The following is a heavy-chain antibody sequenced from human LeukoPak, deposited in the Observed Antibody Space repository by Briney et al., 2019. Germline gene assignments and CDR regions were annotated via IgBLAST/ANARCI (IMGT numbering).Heavy chain of an antibody. V-gene: IGHV4-59*12. Sequence: PSETLSLTCTVSGGSISSYYWSWIRQPPGKGLEWIGYIYYSGSTYYNPSLKSRVTISVGTSKNQFSLNLNSVTAADTAVYFCARDEGSAYPFDYWGQGTMVTVSS. D-gene: IGHD3-22*01. CDR2: IYYSGST. CDR1: GGSISSYY. CDR3: ARDEGSAYPFDY. J-gene: IGHJ4*03.